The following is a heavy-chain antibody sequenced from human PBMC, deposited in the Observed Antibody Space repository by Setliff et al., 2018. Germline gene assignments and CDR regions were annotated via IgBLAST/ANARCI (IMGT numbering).Heavy chain of an antibody. CDR2: INQDGGEK. Sequence: PGESLKISCAASGFTFSSYAITWVRQAPGKGLEWVAHINQDGGEKFYVDSVKGRFTISRDNSKDTLYLQMNSLRAEDTAVYYCAREGAAAGTGYYYGMDVWGQGTTVTVSS. CDR3: AREGAAAGTGYYYGMDV. J-gene: IGHJ6*02. D-gene: IGHD6-13*01. V-gene: IGHV3-7*01. CDR1: GFTFSSYA.